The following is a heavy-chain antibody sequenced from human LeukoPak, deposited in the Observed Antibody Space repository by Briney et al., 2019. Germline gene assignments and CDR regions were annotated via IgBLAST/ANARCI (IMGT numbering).Heavy chain of an antibody. CDR1: GYTYTDYY. J-gene: IGHJ1*01. Sequence: ASAKVSCKASGYTYTDYYMHWVRQAPGQGLEWMGWINPKSGDTKYAQESQGWVTMTRDTSISTAYIELSRSRSDDTAMYYCARGSPVAAAGTAYFHHWGQGTLVTVSS. V-gene: IGHV1-2*04. D-gene: IGHD6-13*01. CDR2: INPKSGDT. CDR3: ARGSPVAAAGTAYFHH.